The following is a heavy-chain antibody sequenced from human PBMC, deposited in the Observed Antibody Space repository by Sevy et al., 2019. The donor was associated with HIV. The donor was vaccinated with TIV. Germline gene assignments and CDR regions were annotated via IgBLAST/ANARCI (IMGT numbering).Heavy chain of an antibody. J-gene: IGHJ3*02. CDR3: ARGGLELRDLRAFDI. V-gene: IGHV3-13*01. Sequence: GWSLRLSCAASGFTFSSYDMHWVRQATGKGLEWVSAIGTAGDTYYPGSVKGRFTISRENAKNSLYLQMNSLRAGDTAVYYCARGGLELRDLRAFDIWGQGTMVTVSS. CDR1: GFTFSSYD. CDR2: IGTAGDT. D-gene: IGHD1-7*01.